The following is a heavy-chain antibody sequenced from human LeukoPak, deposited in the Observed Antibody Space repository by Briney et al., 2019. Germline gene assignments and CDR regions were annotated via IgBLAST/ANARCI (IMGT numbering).Heavy chain of an antibody. CDR1: GFTFRIYS. D-gene: IGHD3-10*01. J-gene: IGHJ5*02. CDR2: IGPSSGDI. CDR3: ARDRGARGRGLA. Sequence: GSLRLSCAASGFTFRIYSMNWVRQAPGTGLEWVSSIGPSSGDIYYADSVKGRFTISRDNDKNSLYLQMNSLRAEDTAVYYCARDRGARGRGLAWGQGTQVTVSS. V-gene: IGHV3-21*01.